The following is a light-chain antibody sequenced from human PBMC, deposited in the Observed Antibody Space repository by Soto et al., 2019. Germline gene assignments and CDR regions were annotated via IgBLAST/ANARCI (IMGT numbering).Light chain of an antibody. V-gene: IGKV3-20*01. CDR3: QQYDGSART. Sequence: EIVYTPPASPPSSLAVERAILSCMGSRSVSSRDLAWYQQKPGHAPRLLIYETSTRDTGIPDRFSGSGSGTDFTLTISSLQPEDVAVYYCQQYDGSARTFGQGTKVDIK. CDR2: ETS. J-gene: IGKJ1*01. CDR1: RSVSSRD.